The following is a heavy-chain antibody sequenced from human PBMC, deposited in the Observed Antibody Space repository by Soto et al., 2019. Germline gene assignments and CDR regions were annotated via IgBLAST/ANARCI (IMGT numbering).Heavy chain of an antibody. V-gene: IGHV3-23*01. CDR1: GFTFSSYA. Sequence: GGSLRLSCAASGFTFSSYAMSWVRQAPGKGPEWVSAISGSGGSTYYADSVKGRFTISRDNSKNTLYLQMNSLRAEDTAVYYCAKDRVIVVVRNAFDIWGQGTMVTVSS. CDR2: ISGSGGST. CDR3: AKDRVIVVVRNAFDI. D-gene: IGHD3-22*01. J-gene: IGHJ3*02.